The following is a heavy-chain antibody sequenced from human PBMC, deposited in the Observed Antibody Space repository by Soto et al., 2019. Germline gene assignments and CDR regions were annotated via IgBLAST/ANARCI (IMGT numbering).Heavy chain of an antibody. CDR1: GRTFSTFG. D-gene: IGHD3-16*01. V-gene: IGHV1-69*01. CDR3: ARTAPMDAGDKYYYDF. J-gene: IGHJ4*02. Sequence: QVQLVQSGAEVKKTGSSVKVSCKTSGRTFSTFGISWVRQAPGQGLEWMGGIIPFFGTAEYSQKFEDRITITADESTNTVYMDLRSLTSEDTAIYYCARTAPMDAGDKYYYDFWGQGALVTVSS. CDR2: IIPFFGTA.